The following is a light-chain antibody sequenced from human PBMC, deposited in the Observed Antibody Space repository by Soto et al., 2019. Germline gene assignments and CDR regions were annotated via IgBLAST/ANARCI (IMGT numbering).Light chain of an antibody. J-gene: IGKJ2*01. V-gene: IGKV3-15*01. CDR2: GAS. CDR1: QSINSE. CDR3: QQGHNWPLT. Sequence: EIVMTQSPATLSLSPGERAALSCRASQSINSELAWYQQKPGQPPRLLIYGASTRATGVPARFTGSESGSEFTLTLSGLQSEEFAVYYCQQGHNWPLTFGQGTRLEI.